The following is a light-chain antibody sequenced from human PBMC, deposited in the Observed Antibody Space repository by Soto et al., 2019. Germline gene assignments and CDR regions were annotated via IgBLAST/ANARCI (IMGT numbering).Light chain of an antibody. Sequence: QSALTQPASVSGSPGQSINISCTGTSSDVGGYNYVSWYQQHPGKAPNLIIFDVSNRPSGVSNRFSGSKSGNSASLTISGLQAEDEADYYCSSYTGSNTPVVFGGGTKVTVL. J-gene: IGLJ2*01. V-gene: IGLV2-14*01. CDR2: DVS. CDR3: SSYTGSNTPVV. CDR1: SSDVGGYNY.